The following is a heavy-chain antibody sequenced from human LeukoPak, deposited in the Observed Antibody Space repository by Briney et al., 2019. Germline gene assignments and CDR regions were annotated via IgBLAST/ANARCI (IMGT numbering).Heavy chain of an antibody. CDR3: ARQLGGIYCSSTSCYIPSGY. V-gene: IGHV4-39*01. Sequence: SETLSLTCTVSGGSISSSSYYWGWIRQPPGKGLEWIGSIYYSGSTYYNPSLKSRVTISVDTSKNQFSLKLSSVTAADTAVYYCARQLGGIYCSSTSCYIPSGYWGQGTLVTVSS. J-gene: IGHJ4*02. CDR2: IYYSGST. CDR1: GGSISSSSYY. D-gene: IGHD2-2*02.